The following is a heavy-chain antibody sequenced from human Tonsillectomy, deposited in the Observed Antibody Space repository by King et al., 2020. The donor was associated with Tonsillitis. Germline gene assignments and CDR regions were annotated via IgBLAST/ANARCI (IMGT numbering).Heavy chain of an antibody. J-gene: IGHJ6*02. Sequence: VQLVESGGGLVQPGGSLRLSCAASGFTFSNYDMHWVRQATGKGLEWVSAIGTAGDTYYPGSVKGRFTISRENAKNSLYLQMNSLRAGDTAVYYCARAVPNCGRDFYSGMDVWGQGTTVTVSS. CDR3: ARAVPNCGRDFYSGMDV. V-gene: IGHV3-13*01. CDR1: GFTFSNYD. CDR2: IGTAGDT. D-gene: IGHD7-27*01.